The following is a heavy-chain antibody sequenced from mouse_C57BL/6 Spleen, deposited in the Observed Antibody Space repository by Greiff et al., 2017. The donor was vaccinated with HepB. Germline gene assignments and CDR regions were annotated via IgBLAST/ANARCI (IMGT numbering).Heavy chain of an antibody. CDR3: ARGSYYYGSPYYFDY. J-gene: IGHJ2*01. CDR2: INPYNGVS. CDR1: GYSFTGYY. Sequence: EVKLVESGPELVKPGASVKISCKASGYSFTGYYMHWVKQSHGNILDWIGYINPYNGVSSYNQKFKGKATVTVDKSSSTAYMELRSLTSDDSAVYYCARGSYYYGSPYYFDYWGQGTTLTVSS. V-gene: IGHV1-31*01. D-gene: IGHD1-1*01.